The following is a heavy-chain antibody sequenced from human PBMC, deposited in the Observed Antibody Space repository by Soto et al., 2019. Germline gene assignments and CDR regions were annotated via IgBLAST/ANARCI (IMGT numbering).Heavy chain of an antibody. CDR3: VGGNRYSAPAGWGGGFDY. D-gene: IGHD3-16*01. V-gene: IGHV3-33*01. J-gene: IGHJ4*02. CDR1: GFTFSDSG. CDR2: IWSDGSDK. Sequence: ESGGGVVQPGGSLRLSCATSGFTFSDSGMHWVRQAPGKGLEWVAVIWSDGSDKSYADSVEGRFTISRDNSKNTLYLQMNRLRGEDTAVYYCVGGNRYSAPAGWGGGFDYWGQGTLVTVSS.